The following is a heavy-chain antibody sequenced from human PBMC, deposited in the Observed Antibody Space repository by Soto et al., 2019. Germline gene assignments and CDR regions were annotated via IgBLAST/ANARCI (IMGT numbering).Heavy chain of an antibody. D-gene: IGHD3-22*01. Sequence: SETLSLTCTVSGGSISSYYWSWIRQPPGKGLEWIGYIYYSGSTNYNPSLKSRVTISVDTSKNQFSLKLSSVTAADTAVYYCARVASRFDDSSGYYYPTYFDYWGQGTLVTVSS. J-gene: IGHJ4*02. CDR1: GGSISSYY. CDR3: ARVASRFDDSSGYYYPTYFDY. CDR2: IYYSGST. V-gene: IGHV4-59*01.